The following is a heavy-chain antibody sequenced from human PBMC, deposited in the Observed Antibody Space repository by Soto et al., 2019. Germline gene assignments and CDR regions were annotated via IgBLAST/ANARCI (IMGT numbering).Heavy chain of an antibody. CDR2: IYYSGST. Sequence: SETLSLTCTVSGGSISSYYWSWIRQPPGQGLEWIGYIYYSGSTNYNPSLKSRVTISVDTSKNQFSLKLSSVTAADTAVYYCAREYDYVWGSYRTYYFDYWGQGTLVTVSS. D-gene: IGHD3-16*02. CDR1: GGSISSYY. V-gene: IGHV4-59*01. CDR3: AREYDYVWGSYRTYYFDY. J-gene: IGHJ4*02.